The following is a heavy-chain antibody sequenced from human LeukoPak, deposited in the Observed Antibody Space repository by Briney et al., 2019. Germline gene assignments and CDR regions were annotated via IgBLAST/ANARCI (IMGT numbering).Heavy chain of an antibody. V-gene: IGHV4-61*02. D-gene: IGHD3-9*01. Sequence: SETLSLTCTVSGGSISSGSYYWSWIRQPAGKGLEWIGRIYTSGSTNYNPSLKSRITISVDTTKNQFSLKLSSVTAADTAVYYCAREIYDILTGYYSPFDYWGQGTLVTVSS. J-gene: IGHJ4*02. CDR1: GGSISSGSYY. CDR2: IYTSGST. CDR3: AREIYDILTGYYSPFDY.